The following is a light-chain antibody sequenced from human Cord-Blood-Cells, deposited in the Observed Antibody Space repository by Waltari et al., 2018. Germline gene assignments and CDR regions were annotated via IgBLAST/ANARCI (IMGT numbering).Light chain of an antibody. V-gene: IGKV4-1*01. CDR3: QQSYSIGYT. CDR2: WAS. CDR1: QSVLYSSNNKNY. Sequence: DIVMTQSPDSLAVSLGERATINCKSSQSVLYSSNNKNYLAWYQQKPGQPPKLLIYWASTRESGVPDRFSGSGSGTDFTLTISSLQPEDFATYYCQQSYSIGYTFGQGTKLEIK. J-gene: IGKJ2*01.